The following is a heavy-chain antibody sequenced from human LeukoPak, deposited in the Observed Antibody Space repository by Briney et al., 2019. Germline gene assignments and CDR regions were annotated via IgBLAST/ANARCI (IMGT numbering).Heavy chain of an antibody. CDR2: IYYSGST. CDR1: GGSISSYY. J-gene: IGHJ4*02. CDR3: ARDYPPYYFDY. Sequence: SSETLSLTCTVSGGSISSYYWSWIRQPPGKGLEWIGYIYYSGSTNYNPSLKSRVTISVDTSKNQFSLKLSSVTAADTAVYYCARDYPPYYFDYWDQGTLVTVSS. V-gene: IGHV4-59*01.